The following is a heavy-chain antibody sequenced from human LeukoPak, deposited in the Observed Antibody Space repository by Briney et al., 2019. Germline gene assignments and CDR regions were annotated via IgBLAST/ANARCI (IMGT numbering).Heavy chain of an antibody. D-gene: IGHD4-11*01. CDR1: GYTFTGYY. CDR2: INPNSGGT. V-gene: IGHV1-2*02. J-gene: IGHJ6*02. CDR3: ARDHPVSYSYGMDV. Sequence: ASVKVSCKASGYTFTGYYMHWVRQAPGQGLEWMGWINPNSGGTNYAQKFQGRVTMTRDTSISTAYMELSRLRSDDTAVYYCARDHPVSYSYGMDVWGQGTTDTVSS.